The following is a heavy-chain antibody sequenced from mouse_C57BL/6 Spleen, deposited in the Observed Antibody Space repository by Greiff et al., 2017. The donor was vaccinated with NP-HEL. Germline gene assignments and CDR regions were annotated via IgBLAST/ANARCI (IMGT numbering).Heavy chain of an antibody. D-gene: IGHD1-1*01. V-gene: IGHV5-17*01. Sequence: EVMLEESGGGLVKPGGSLKLSCAASGFTFSDYGMHWVRQAPEKGLEWVGYISSGSSTIYYADTVKGRFTISRDNAKTTLYLQMTSLKSEDTAMYYCARKYGSQYYYAMGYWGQATSVTVSS. CDR2: ISSGSSTI. CDR1: GFTFSDYG. CDR3: ARKYGSQYYYAMGY. J-gene: IGHJ4*01.